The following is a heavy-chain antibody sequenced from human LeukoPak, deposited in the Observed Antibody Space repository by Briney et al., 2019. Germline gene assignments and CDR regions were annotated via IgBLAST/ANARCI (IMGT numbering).Heavy chain of an antibody. CDR2: MNPNSGNT. J-gene: IGHJ5*02. CDR3: ARPAHTMVRGVTVSWFDP. D-gene: IGHD3-10*01. Sequence: ASVKVSCKASGYTFTSYDINWVRQATGQGREWMGWMNPNSGNTGYAQKFQGRVTLTRNTSITTAYMELSSLISEDTAVYYGARPAHTMVRGVTVSWFDPWGQGTLVTVSS. V-gene: IGHV1-8*01. CDR1: GYTFTSYD.